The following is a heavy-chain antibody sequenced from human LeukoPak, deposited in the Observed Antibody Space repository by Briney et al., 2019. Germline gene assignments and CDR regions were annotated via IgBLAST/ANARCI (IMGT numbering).Heavy chain of an antibody. V-gene: IGHV3-21*01. CDR1: GFTLTSFR. D-gene: IGHD2-2*01. CDR3: ARTITYCSSTSCYAFDL. CDR2: ISSSSSYK. Sequence: GGSLRLSCAASGFTLTSFRMNWVRQAPGKGLEWVSSISSSSSYKDYADSMKGRFTISRDNAKNSLYLQMNSLRAEDTAVYYCARTITYCSSTSCYAFDLWGQGTMLTVSS. J-gene: IGHJ3*01.